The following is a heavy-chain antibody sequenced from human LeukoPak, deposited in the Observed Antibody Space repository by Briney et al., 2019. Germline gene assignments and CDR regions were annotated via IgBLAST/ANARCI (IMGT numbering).Heavy chain of an antibody. CDR2: INHSGST. Sequence: SETLSLTCVVYGGSFSGYYWSWIRQPPGKGLEWIGEINHSGSTNYNPSLKSRVTISVDTSKNQFSLKLSSVTAADTAVYYCARAGFGYCSSTSCYSAFDIWGQGTMVTVSS. J-gene: IGHJ3*02. D-gene: IGHD2-2*01. V-gene: IGHV4-34*01. CDR3: ARAGFGYCSSTSCYSAFDI. CDR1: GGSFSGYY.